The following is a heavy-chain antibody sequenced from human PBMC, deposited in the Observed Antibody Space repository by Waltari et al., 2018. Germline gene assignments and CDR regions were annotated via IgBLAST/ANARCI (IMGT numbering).Heavy chain of an antibody. CDR2: IYHSGSP. J-gene: IGHJ4*02. CDR3: GRFLEWLLPDY. Sequence: QVQLQESGPGLVKPSETPSLTCAVSGYSISSGYYWGWIRQPPGKGLEWIGSIYHSGSPYYNPSLKSRVTISVDTSKNQFSLKLSSVTAADTAVYYCGRFLEWLLPDYWGQGTLVTVSS. CDR1: GYSISSGYY. V-gene: IGHV4-38-2*01. D-gene: IGHD3-3*01.